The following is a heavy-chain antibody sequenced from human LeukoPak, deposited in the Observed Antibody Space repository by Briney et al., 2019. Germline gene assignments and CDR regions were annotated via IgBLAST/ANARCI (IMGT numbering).Heavy chain of an antibody. Sequence: GGSLRLSCAASGFTFSSYAMSWVRQAPGKGLEWVSAISGSGGSTYYADSVKGRFTISRDNSKNTLYLQMNSLRAEDTAVYYCAKDGDRIVVEPATRFDYWGQGTLVTVSS. V-gene: IGHV3-23*01. CDR3: AKDGDRIVVEPATRFDY. D-gene: IGHD2-2*01. CDR1: GFTFSSYA. CDR2: ISGSGGST. J-gene: IGHJ4*02.